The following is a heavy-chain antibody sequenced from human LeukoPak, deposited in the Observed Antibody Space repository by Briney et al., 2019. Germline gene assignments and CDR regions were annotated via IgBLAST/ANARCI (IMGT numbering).Heavy chain of an antibody. D-gene: IGHD2-15*01. CDR2: IYYSGST. CDR3: ARRGYCSDGSCYRGAFDI. CDR1: GGSISSSSYY. V-gene: IGHV4-39*01. Sequence: SETLSLTCSVSGGSISSSSYYWGWIRQPPVKGLEWIGSIYYSGSTYYNPSLKSRVTISIHTSKNQYALKLRSVTAADTAVYYCARRGYCSDGSCYRGAFDIWGQGTMVTVSS. J-gene: IGHJ3*02.